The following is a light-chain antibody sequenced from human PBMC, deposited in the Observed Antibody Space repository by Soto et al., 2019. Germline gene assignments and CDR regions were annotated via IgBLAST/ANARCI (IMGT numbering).Light chain of an antibody. CDR1: QTISHW. Sequence: DIHLTQSPSTLSASVGDRVTITCRASQTISHWLAWYQQKPGKAPKLLIFDASSLENGVPSRFSGSGSGTEFHLTITGLQPDDFATYYCQQYNTYWTFGQGTKVEI. V-gene: IGKV1-5*01. CDR3: QQYNTYWT. J-gene: IGKJ1*01. CDR2: DAS.